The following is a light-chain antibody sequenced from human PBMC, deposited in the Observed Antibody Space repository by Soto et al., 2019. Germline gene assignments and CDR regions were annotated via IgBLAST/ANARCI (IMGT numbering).Light chain of an antibody. Sequence: QSVLTQSSSASASLGSSVKLTCTLSSGHSSYIIAWHQQQPGKAPRYLMKLEGSGSYNKGSGVPDRFSGSSSGADRYLTISNLPFEDEADYHCETWDSSTRVFGGGTKLTVL. CDR1: SGHSSYI. CDR2: LEGSGSY. V-gene: IGLV4-60*02. J-gene: IGLJ3*02. CDR3: ETWDSSTRV.